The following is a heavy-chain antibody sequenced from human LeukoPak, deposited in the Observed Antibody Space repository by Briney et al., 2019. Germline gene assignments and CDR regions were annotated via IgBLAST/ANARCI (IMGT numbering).Heavy chain of an antibody. CDR3: ARYWNGGNYDY. Sequence: GGSLRLSCAASGFTFSTYWMSWVRQAPGKGLEWVANIRHDAGEKYYVDSVKGRFTISRDNAKNPLYLQMNSLRAEDTAVYYCARYWNGGNYDYWGQGTLVTVSS. V-gene: IGHV3-7*04. CDR2: IRHDAGEK. J-gene: IGHJ4*02. CDR1: GFTFSTYW. D-gene: IGHD1-1*01.